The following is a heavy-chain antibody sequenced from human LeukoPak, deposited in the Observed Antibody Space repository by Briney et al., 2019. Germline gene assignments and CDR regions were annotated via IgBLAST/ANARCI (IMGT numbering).Heavy chain of an antibody. Sequence: SETLSLTCTVSGGSIGSSSYYWGWIRQPPGKGLNWIGSIYYSGSTYYNPSLKSRVTISVDTSRDQFSLKLSPVTAADTAVYYCARWVYYDSSGYYYFDYWGQGTLVTVSS. D-gene: IGHD3-22*01. V-gene: IGHV4-39*07. J-gene: IGHJ4*02. CDR3: ARWVYYDSSGYYYFDY. CDR1: GGSIGSSSYY. CDR2: IYYSGST.